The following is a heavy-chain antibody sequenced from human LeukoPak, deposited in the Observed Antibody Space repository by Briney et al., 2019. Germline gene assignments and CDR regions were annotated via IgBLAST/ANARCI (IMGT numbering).Heavy chain of an antibody. CDR3: ARRGGGGYSYGYDAFDI. Sequence: SVKVSCKASGGTFSSYAISWVRQAPGQGLEWMGRIIPIFGTANYAQKFQSRVTITTDESTSTAYMELSSLRSEDTAVYYCARRGGGGYSYGYDAFDIWGQGTMVTVSS. J-gene: IGHJ3*02. V-gene: IGHV1-69*05. D-gene: IGHD5-18*01. CDR1: GGTFSSYA. CDR2: IIPIFGTA.